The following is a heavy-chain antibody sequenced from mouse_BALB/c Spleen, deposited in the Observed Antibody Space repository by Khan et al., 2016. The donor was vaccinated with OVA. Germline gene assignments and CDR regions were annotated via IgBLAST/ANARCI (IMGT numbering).Heavy chain of an antibody. Sequence: EVQLQQSGPELVKPEVSVKILCKASGYTFTAYNMDWVKQSHGKSLEWIGDINTNSGDTFYNQKFKGKATLTVDKSSSTAVMELRSLTSEDTSVYYSTRTAYGSLGYWGQGTTLTVSS. D-gene: IGHD1-1*01. CDR2: INTNSGDT. CDR3: TRTAYGSLGY. V-gene: IGHV1-18*01. CDR1: GYTFTAYN. J-gene: IGHJ2*01.